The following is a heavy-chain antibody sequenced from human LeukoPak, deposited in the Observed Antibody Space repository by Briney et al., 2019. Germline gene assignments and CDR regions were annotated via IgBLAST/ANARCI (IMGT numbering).Heavy chain of an antibody. Sequence: PSQTLSLTCTVSGGSISSSSYYWGWIRQPPGKGLEWIGSIYYSGSTYYNPSLKSRVTISVDTSKNQFSLKLSSVTAADTAVYYCARHHIAAAWATDYWGQGTLVTVSS. V-gene: IGHV4-39*01. J-gene: IGHJ4*02. CDR2: IYYSGST. D-gene: IGHD6-13*01. CDR3: ARHHIAAAWATDY. CDR1: GGSISSSSYY.